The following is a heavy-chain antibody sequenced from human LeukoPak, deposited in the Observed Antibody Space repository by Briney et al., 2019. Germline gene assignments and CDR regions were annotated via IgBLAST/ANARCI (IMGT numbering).Heavy chain of an antibody. V-gene: IGHV3-53*01. J-gene: IGHJ4*02. CDR2: IYSGGST. CDR3: ARAGYYDSSGYPYYFDY. D-gene: IGHD3-22*01. CDR1: GFTVSSNY. Sequence: PGGSLRLSCAASGFTVSSNYMSWVRQAPGKGLEWVSVIYSGGSTYYADSVKGRFTISRDNSKNTLYLQMSSLRAEDTAVYYCARAGYYDSSGYPYYFDYWGQGTLVTVSS.